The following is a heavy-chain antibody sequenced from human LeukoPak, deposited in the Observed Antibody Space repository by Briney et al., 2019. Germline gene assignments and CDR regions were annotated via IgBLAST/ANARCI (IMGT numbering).Heavy chain of an antibody. CDR1: GGSISSGGYY. Sequence: SETLSLTCTVSGGSISSGGYYWSWIRQHPGKGLEWIGYIYYSGSTYYNPSLKSRVTISVDTSKNQFSLKLSSVTAADTAVYYRARDPGRGLGYWGQGTLVTVSS. V-gene: IGHV4-31*03. J-gene: IGHJ4*02. CDR3: ARDPGRGLGY. CDR2: IYYSGST. D-gene: IGHD5-12*01.